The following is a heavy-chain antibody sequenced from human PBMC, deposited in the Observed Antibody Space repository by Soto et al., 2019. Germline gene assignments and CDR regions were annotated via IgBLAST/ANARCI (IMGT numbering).Heavy chain of an antibody. D-gene: IGHD5-12*01. CDR2: IYYSGST. CDR3: ARERSGYDPHYYYYGMDV. Sequence: SETLSLTCTDSGGSISSYYWSWIRQPPGKGLEWIGYIYYSGSTNYNPSLKSRVTISVDTSKNQFSLKLSSVTAADTAVYYCARERSGYDPHYYYYGMDVWGQGTTVPVSS. CDR1: GGSISSYY. J-gene: IGHJ6*02. V-gene: IGHV4-59*01.